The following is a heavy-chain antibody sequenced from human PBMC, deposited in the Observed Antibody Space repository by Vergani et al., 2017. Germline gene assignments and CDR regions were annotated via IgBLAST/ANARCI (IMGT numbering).Heavy chain of an antibody. CDR3: ARTCGGPPYRSGLYYFDC. J-gene: IGHJ4*02. CDR1: GFSLTSSGMR. Sequence: QVTFKESGPALVNPRQALTLTCTFSGFSLTSSGMRVSWFRQSPGKALEWLARIDWDDDKFYSASLKTRLAISKDLSNDLVVLTMTNMGPADTGTYYRARTCGGPPYRSGLYYFDCWGQGTLVTVSS. V-gene: IGHV2-70*04. D-gene: IGHD6-19*01. CDR2: IDWDDDK.